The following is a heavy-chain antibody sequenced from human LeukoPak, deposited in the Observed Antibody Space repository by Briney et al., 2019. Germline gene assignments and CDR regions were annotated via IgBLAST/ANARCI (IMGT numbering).Heavy chain of an antibody. D-gene: IGHD5-18*01. CDR3: ARVWVRGYSYGPVDY. CDR2: ISNNGGST. CDR1: GFAFSSYA. J-gene: IGHJ4*02. Sequence: GGSLRLSCAASGFAFSSYAMNWLRQAPGKGLEYVSTISNNGGSTYYANSVKDRFTISRDNSKNTLYLQMGSLRAEDMAVYYCARVWVRGYSYGPVDYWGQGTLVTVSS. V-gene: IGHV3-64*01.